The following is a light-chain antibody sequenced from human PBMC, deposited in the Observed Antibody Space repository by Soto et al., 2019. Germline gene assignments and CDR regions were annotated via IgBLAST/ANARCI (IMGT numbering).Light chain of an antibody. CDR2: AAS. CDR3: QEYENTPGT. CDR1: QSISDK. V-gene: IGKV3-20*01. Sequence: IVMTQSPATLSVSPGERATLSCRASQSISDKLAWYQQKPGQAPRLLIYAASSRAAGIPDRFSGSGSGTDFTLDISRLEPEDFAVYYCQEYENTPGTFGRGTRLEI. J-gene: IGKJ5*01.